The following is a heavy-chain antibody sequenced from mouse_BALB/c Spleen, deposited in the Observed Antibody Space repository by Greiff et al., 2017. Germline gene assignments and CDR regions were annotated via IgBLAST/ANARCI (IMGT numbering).Heavy chain of an antibody. CDR3: ARDGTTVDY. J-gene: IGHJ2*01. CDR1: GFTFSSYA. D-gene: IGHD1-1*01. CDR2: ISSGGST. V-gene: IGHV5-6-5*01. Sequence: EVKLVESGGGLVKPGGSLKLSCAASGFTFSSYAMSWVRQTPEKRLEWVASISSGGSTYDSDSVKGRFTISRDNAKNNRYLQMSSLVSEDTARYYCARDGTTVDYWGQGTTLTVSS.